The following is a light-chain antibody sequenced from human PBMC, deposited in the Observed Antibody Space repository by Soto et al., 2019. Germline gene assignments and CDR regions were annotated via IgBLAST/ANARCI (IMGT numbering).Light chain of an antibody. CDR2: DVN. CDR3: QSYTTTSTVI. CDR1: SSDVGGYNY. Sequence: QSALTQPASVSGSPGQSITLSCTGTSSDVGGYNYVSWYQQHPGKAPKLLIYDVNNRPAGVSNRFSGSKSGNAASLTISGLQAEDEADYYCQSYTTTSTVIFGGGTQLTVL. J-gene: IGLJ2*01. V-gene: IGLV2-14*03.